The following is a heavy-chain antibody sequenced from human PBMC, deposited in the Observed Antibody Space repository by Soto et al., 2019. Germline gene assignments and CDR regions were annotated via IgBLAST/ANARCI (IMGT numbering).Heavy chain of an antibody. CDR2: IWYDGSNK. J-gene: IGHJ4*02. CDR3: ANLWFGEPSDY. V-gene: IGHV3-33*06. Sequence: VQLVESGGGVVQPGRSLRLSCAAAGFTFSSYGMHWVRQAPGKGLEWVAVIWYDGSNKYYADSVKGRFTISRDNSKNTLYLQMNSLRAEDTAVYYCANLWFGEPSDYWGQGTLVTVSS. D-gene: IGHD3-10*01. CDR1: GFTFSSYG.